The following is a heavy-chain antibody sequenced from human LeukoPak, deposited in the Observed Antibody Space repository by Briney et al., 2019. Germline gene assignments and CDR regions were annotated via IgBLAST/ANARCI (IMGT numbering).Heavy chain of an antibody. CDR3: ATDRGWRTSGYYLYYFEY. V-gene: IGHV3-7*01. Sequence: GGSLRLSCAASGFIFSNYFMSWVRQAPGKGLEWVASIKHDGSEKYYVDSVRGRFTISRDNTMNSLYLQMSSLRAEDTAVYYCATDRGWRTSGYYLYYFEYWGQGTLVTYSS. CDR2: IKHDGSEK. D-gene: IGHD3-3*01. CDR1: GFIFSNYF. J-gene: IGHJ4*02.